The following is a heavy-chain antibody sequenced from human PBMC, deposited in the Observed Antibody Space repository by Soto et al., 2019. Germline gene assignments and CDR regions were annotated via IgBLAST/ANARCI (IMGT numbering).Heavy chain of an antibody. Sequence: QVQLVQSGAEVKKPGASVKVSCKASGYTFTGYYMHWVRQAPGQGLEWMGWINPNSGGTNYAQKFQGWVTMTRDTSISTAYMELSRLRSDDTAVYYCARLRSSGWYDLRFDPWGQGTLVTVSS. D-gene: IGHD6-19*01. CDR3: ARLRSSGWYDLRFDP. V-gene: IGHV1-2*04. CDR2: INPNSGGT. CDR1: GYTFTGYY. J-gene: IGHJ5*02.